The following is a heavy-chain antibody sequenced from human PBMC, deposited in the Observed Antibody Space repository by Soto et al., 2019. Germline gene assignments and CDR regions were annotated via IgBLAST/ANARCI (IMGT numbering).Heavy chain of an antibody. CDR2: IIPIFGTA. CDR3: ARRSPIAVGSLLDP. D-gene: IGHD6-19*01. Sequence: ASVKVSCKASGGTVSSYAISWVRQAPGQGLEWMGGIIPIFGTANYAQKFQGRVTITADESTSTAYMELSSLRSEDTAVYYCARRSPIAVGSLLDPWGQGTLVTVSS. J-gene: IGHJ5*02. CDR1: GGTVSSYA. V-gene: IGHV1-69*13.